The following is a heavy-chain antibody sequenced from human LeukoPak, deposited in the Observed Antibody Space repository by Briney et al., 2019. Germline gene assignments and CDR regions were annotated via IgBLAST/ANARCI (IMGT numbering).Heavy chain of an antibody. CDR2: IYYSGST. CDR1: GGSISSYY. CDR3: ARARLVGATGWFDP. V-gene: IGHV4-59*01. D-gene: IGHD1-26*01. Sequence: PSETLSLTCTVSGGSISSYYWSWLRQPPGKGLEWIGYIYYSGSTNYNPSLKSRVTISVDTSKNQFSLKLSSVTAADTAVYYCARARLVGATGWFDPWGQGTLVTVSS. J-gene: IGHJ5*02.